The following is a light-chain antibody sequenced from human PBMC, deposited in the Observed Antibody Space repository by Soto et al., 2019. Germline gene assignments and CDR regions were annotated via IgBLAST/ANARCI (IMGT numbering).Light chain of an antibody. CDR2: DAS. V-gene: IGKV3-11*01. CDR1: QSVSSL. J-gene: IGKJ4*01. CDR3: QQRSNWPLS. Sequence: EIVLTQSPATLSLSPGERATLSCRASQSVSSLLAWYQQKSGQPPRLLISDASNRATGVPARFSGSGSGTDFTLIISRLESEDFAVYYCQQRSNWPLSFGGGTKVEI.